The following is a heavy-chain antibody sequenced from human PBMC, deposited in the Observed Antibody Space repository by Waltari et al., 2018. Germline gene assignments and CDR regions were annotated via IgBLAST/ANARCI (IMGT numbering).Heavy chain of an antibody. V-gene: IGHV4-39*01. CDR3: ARHEDDVSTGHFTWFDS. D-gene: IGHD3-9*01. CDR1: VGSMISSSYF. J-gene: IGHJ5*01. CDR2: IFYSGAT. Sequence: QLRESGPGLVKPSETLSLRCPVSVGSMISSSYFWAWSRHPPGRGLGWIGGIFYSGATSQNPSLKSRVAMSIDTSNNHFSLRMTSMTAADTAMYYCARHEDDVSTGHFTWFDSWGQGTLVIVSS.